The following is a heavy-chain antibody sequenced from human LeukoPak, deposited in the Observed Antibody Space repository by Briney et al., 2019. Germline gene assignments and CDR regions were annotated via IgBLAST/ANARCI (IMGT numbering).Heavy chain of an antibody. V-gene: IGHV3-7*01. CDR2: IKQDGSEK. D-gene: IGHD2-15*01. J-gene: IGHJ6*02. CDR3: ARDLRRDCSGGSCPRDYGMDV. Sequence: PGGSLRLSCAASGFTFSSYWMSWVRQAPGKGLEWVANIKQDGSEKYYVDSVKGRFTISRDNAKNSLYLQMNSLRAEDTAVYYCARDLRRDCSGGSCPRDYGMDVWGQGTTVTVSS. CDR1: GFTFSSYW.